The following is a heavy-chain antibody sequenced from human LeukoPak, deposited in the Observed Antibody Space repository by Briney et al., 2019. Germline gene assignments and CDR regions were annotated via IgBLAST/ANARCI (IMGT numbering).Heavy chain of an antibody. CDR3: AKDMDIVVVAWFDP. CDR2: ISGSGGST. D-gene: IGHD2-15*01. J-gene: IGHJ5*02. Sequence: GGSLRLSCAASGFTFSSYAMSWVRQAPGKGLEWVSAISGSGGSTYYADSVKGRFSISRDNSKNTLYLQMNSLRAEDTAVYYCAKDMDIVVVAWFDPWGQGTLVTVSS. V-gene: IGHV3-23*01. CDR1: GFTFSSYA.